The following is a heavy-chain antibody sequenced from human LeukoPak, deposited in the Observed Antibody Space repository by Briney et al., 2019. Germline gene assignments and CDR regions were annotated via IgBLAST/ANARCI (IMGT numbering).Heavy chain of an antibody. V-gene: IGHV3-30*18. D-gene: IGHD2-21*02. J-gene: IGHJ4*02. CDR1: GFTFSSYG. Sequence: GGSLRLSCAGSGFTFSSYGMHWVRQAPGKGLEWVAVISYDGSNKYYADSVKGRFTISRDNSKNTLYLQMNSLRAEDTAVYYCAKDLVRHIVVVTAIHNYFDYWGQGTLVTVSS. CDR3: AKDLVRHIVVVTAIHNYFDY. CDR2: ISYDGSNK.